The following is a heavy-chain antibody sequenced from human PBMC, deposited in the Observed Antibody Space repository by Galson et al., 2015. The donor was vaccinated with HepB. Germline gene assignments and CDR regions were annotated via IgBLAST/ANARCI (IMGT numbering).Heavy chain of an antibody. V-gene: IGHV1-18*01. CDR3: ARQLGTTVTTQKPFDY. CDR1: GYTFTSYG. D-gene: IGHD4-11*01. CDR2: ISAYNGNT. Sequence: SVKVSCKASGYTFTSYGISWVRQAPGQGLEWMGWISAYNGNTNYAQKLQGRVTMTTDTSTSTAYMELRSLRSDDTAVYYCARQLGTTVTTQKPFDYWGQGTLVTVSS. J-gene: IGHJ4*02.